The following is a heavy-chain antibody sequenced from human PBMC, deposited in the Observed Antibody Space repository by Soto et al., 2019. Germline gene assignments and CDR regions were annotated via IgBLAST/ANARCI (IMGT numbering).Heavy chain of an antibody. D-gene: IGHD2-15*01. CDR3: ARGGSGDIVVVAAIDY. V-gene: IGHV4-31*03. J-gene: IGHJ4*02. CDR1: GGSISSGNYY. Sequence: QVQLQESGPGLVKPSQTLSLTCTVSGGSISSGNYYLSWIRQHPGKGLEWIGYILYSGSTYYNPSLKSRVTISVDTSKNQCSLKRSSVTAADTAVYYCARGGSGDIVVVAAIDYWGQGTLVTVSS. CDR2: ILYSGST.